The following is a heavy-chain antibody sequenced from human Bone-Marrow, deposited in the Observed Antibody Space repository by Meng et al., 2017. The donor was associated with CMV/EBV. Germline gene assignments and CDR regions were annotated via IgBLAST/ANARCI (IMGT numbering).Heavy chain of an antibody. J-gene: IGHJ4*02. CDR2: ISYDGSNK. CDR1: GFTFSSYA. V-gene: IGHV3-30-3*01. CDR3: ARLFVSGSYSLDKVDY. Sequence: GGSLRLSCAASGFTFSSYAMHWVRQAPGKGLEWVAVISYDGSNKYYADSVKGRFTISRDNSKNTLYLQMNSPRAEDTAVYYCARLFVSGSYSLDKVDYWGQGTLVTVSS. D-gene: IGHD1-26*01.